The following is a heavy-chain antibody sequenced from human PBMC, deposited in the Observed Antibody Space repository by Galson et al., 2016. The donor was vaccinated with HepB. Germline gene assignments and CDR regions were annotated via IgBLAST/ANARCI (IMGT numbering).Heavy chain of an antibody. J-gene: IGHJ6*03. V-gene: IGHV3-7*03. CDR2: IKQDGNEK. CDR1: GFTFNVYW. CDR3: ARRFPRYDILTDDYYYYLDV. D-gene: IGHD3-9*01. Sequence: SLRLSCAASGFTFNVYWMTWVRQAPGKGLEWVANIKQDGNEKHYVDSVKGRHTISRDNANVSLHLEMNSLRAEDTAVYYCARRFPRYDILTDDYYYYLDVWGKGTTVTVSS.